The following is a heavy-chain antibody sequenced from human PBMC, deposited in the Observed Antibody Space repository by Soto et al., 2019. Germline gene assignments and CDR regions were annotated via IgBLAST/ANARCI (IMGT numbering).Heavy chain of an antibody. CDR2: IIPIFGTT. Sequence: SVKVSCKASVGTFSGYAISWVRQAPGQGLEWMGGIIPIFGTTNYARRFQGRVTITADKSTSTAYMELRSLRSEDTAVYYCARGTRSGSYYYYGLDVWGQGTTVTVSS. J-gene: IGHJ6*02. CDR1: VGTFSGYA. CDR3: ARGTRSGSYYYYGLDV. D-gene: IGHD1-26*01. V-gene: IGHV1-69*06.